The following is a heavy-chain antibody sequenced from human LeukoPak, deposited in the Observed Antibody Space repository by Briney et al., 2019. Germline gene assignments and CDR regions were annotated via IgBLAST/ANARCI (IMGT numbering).Heavy chain of an antibody. J-gene: IGHJ5*02. Sequence: ASVNVPCKASGGTFSSYAISWVRQAPGQGLEWMGGIIPIFGTANYAQKFQGRVTTTTDESTSTAYMELSSLRSEDTAVYYCARVSYYDSSGYYYDWFDPRDQGTLVTVSS. D-gene: IGHD3-22*01. CDR2: IIPIFGTA. V-gene: IGHV1-69*05. CDR1: GGTFSSYA. CDR3: ARVSYYDSSGYYYDWFDP.